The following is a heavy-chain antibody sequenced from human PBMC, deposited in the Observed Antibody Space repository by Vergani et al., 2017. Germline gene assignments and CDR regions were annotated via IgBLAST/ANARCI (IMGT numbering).Heavy chain of an antibody. CDR1: GGSIASGTYY. J-gene: IGHJ5*02. CDR2: VYTGGSA. Sequence: QVQLQESGPRLVKPSQTLSLTCTVSGGSIASGTYYWTWIRQPAGKGLEWIGRVYTGGSANYNPSFKSRLTMSIDTSRSQFSLSLSSVTAADTAVYYCARGNCGVNCPKYNWLAPWGRGILVTVSS. D-gene: IGHD2-21*01. V-gene: IGHV4-61*02. CDR3: ARGNCGVNCPKYNWLAP.